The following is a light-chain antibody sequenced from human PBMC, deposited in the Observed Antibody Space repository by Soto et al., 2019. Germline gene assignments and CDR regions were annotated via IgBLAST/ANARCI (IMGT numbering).Light chain of an antibody. CDR3: QQSYSTPYT. CDR1: QSISSY. CDR2: AAS. V-gene: IGKV1-39*01. Sequence: DIQMIQSPSSLSASVGDRVTITCRASQSISSYLNWFQLKPGKAPKLLIYAASTLQSGVPSRFSGSGSGTDLTLTISSLQPEDFATYYCQQSYSTPYTFGQGTKLEIK. J-gene: IGKJ2*01.